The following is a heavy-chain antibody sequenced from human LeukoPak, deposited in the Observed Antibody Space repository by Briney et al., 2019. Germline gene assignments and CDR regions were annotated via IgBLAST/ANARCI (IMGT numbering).Heavy chain of an antibody. CDR2: IYPGDSDT. CDR1: GYSFTSHW. Sequence: PGESLKISCKGSGYSFTSHWIGWVRQMPGKGLEWMGIIYPGDSDTRYSPSFQGQVTISADKSISTAYLQWSSLKASDTAMYCCARHHEYCSGGSCYGVWFDPWGQGNLVTVSS. V-gene: IGHV5-51*01. D-gene: IGHD2-15*01. J-gene: IGHJ5*02. CDR3: ARHHEYCSGGSCYGVWFDP.